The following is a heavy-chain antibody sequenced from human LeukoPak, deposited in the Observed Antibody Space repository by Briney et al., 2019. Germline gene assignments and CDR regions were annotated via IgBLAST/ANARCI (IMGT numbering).Heavy chain of an antibody. CDR1: GFTFTKSG. V-gene: IGHV1-18*01. D-gene: IGHD2-2*01. J-gene: IGHJ4*02. CDR3: ARAQYCSSASCYGRSAGIFDY. CDR2: ISGRTGNT. Sequence: ASVKVSCKASGFTFTKSGISWVRQAPGQRLEWMGWISGRTGNTNYPLNFQGRITMTTETSTNTVYMELRSLTSDDTAVYYCARAQYCSSASCYGRSAGIFDYWGQGTLVTVSS.